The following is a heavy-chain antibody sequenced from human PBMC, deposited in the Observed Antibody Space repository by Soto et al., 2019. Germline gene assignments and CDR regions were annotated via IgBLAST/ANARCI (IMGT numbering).Heavy chain of an antibody. CDR3: ARGAMSADDQSVWFDP. D-gene: IGHD5-12*01. CDR1: GGSVSSPNYF. V-gene: IGHV4-39*01. Sequence: QVPLQDSGPGLVKSSETLSLTCSVSGGSVSSPNYFWVWVRRAPGKGPEWIGNIFYNGRTDYNPSLQSRVTISVDTSKNQFSLKLGSVTAADTAIYYCARGAMSADDQSVWFDPWGHGTLVTVSS. J-gene: IGHJ5*02. CDR2: IFYNGRT.